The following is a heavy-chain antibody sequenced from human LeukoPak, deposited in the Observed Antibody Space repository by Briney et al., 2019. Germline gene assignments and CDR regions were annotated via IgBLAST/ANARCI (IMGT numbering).Heavy chain of an antibody. CDR2: IIPILGIA. Sequence: SVKVSCKASGGTFSSYAISWVRQAPGQGLEWMGRIIPILGIANYAQKIQGRVTITADKSTSTAYMELSSLRSEDTAVYYCARLVSGGYEEDYWGQGTLVTVSS. CDR3: ARLVSGGYEEDY. D-gene: IGHD6-19*01. CDR1: GGTFSSYA. V-gene: IGHV1-69*04. J-gene: IGHJ4*02.